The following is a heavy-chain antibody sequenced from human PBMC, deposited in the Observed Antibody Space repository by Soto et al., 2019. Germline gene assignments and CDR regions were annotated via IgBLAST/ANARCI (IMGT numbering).Heavy chain of an antibody. J-gene: IGHJ4*02. D-gene: IGHD2-2*01. Sequence: GGSLRFSCAASGFTFSSYGMHWVRQAPGKGLEWVAVIWYDGSNKYYADSVKGRFTISRDNSKNTLYLQMNSLRAEDTAVYYCAREGRVVVPAATFDYWGQGTLVTVSS. V-gene: IGHV3-33*01. CDR2: IWYDGSNK. CDR1: GFTFSSYG. CDR3: AREGRVVVPAATFDY.